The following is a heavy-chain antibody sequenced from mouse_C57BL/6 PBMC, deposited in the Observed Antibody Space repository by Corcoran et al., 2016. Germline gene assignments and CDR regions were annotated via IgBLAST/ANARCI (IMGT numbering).Heavy chain of an antibody. CDR1: GYSFTSYY. Sequence: QVQLQQSGPELVKPGTSVKISCKAYGYSFTSYYIHWVKQRPGQGLEWIGWIYPGSGNTKYNEKFKGKATLTADTSSSTAYMQLSSLTSEDSAVYYCARSTGTAYFDYWGQGTTLTVSS. CDR3: ARSTGTAYFDY. V-gene: IGHV1-66*01. CDR2: IYPGSGNT. J-gene: IGHJ2*01. D-gene: IGHD4-1*02.